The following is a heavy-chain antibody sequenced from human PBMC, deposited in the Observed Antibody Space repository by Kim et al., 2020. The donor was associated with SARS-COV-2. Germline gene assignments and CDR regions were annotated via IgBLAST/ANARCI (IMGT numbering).Heavy chain of an antibody. V-gene: IGHV3-30*07. J-gene: IGHJ4*02. CDR3: ARAVYSSSSSYFDY. Sequence: ADPVKGRFPISRTNPKNTLYRQLNSLRARDTAVYYCARAVYSSSSSYFDYWGQGTLVTVSS. D-gene: IGHD6-6*01.